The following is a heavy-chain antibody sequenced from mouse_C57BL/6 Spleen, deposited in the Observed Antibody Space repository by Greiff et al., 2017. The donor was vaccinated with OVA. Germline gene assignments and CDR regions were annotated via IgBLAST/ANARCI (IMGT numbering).Heavy chain of an antibody. J-gene: IGHJ4*01. V-gene: IGHV1-69*01. CDR3: ARWLLHAMDY. CDR2: IDPSDSYT. Sequence: QVQLQQPGAELVMPGASVKLSCKASGYTFTSYWMHWVKQRPGQGLEWIGEIDPSDSYTNYNQQFKGKSTLTVDKSSSTAYMQLSSMTSEDSAVYYCARWLLHAMDYWGQGTSVTVSS. D-gene: IGHD2-3*01. CDR1: GYTFTSYW.